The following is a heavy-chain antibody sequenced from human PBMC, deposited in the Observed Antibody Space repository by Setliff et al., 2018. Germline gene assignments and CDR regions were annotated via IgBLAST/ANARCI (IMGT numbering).Heavy chain of an antibody. D-gene: IGHD3-10*01. V-gene: IGHV1-18*01. CDR1: GYTFSDYG. J-gene: IGHJ5*02. CDR3: ARINFYDATAYYYAPHH. Sequence: ASVKVSCKASGYTFSDYGVSWVRQAPGQGLEWIGWINNYNFNTNYAQKFQGRVTMTTDTSTSTAHMELRSLRSDDTAIHYCARINFYDATAYYYAPHHWGQGTLVTVSS. CDR2: INNYNFNT.